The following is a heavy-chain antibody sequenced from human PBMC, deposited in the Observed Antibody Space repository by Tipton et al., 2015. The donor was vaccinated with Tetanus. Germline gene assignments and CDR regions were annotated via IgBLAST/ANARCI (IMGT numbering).Heavy chain of an antibody. J-gene: IGHJ4*02. Sequence: QLVQSGGGLIQPGGSLRLSCAASGFTVSSNYMSWVRQAPGKGLEWVSVIYSGGSTYYADSVKGRFTISRDNSKNALYLQMNSLRAEDTAVYYCAREPPPYCSSTSCYTAGYFDYWGQGTLVTVSS. V-gene: IGHV3-53*01. CDR2: IYSGGST. D-gene: IGHD2-2*02. CDR1: GFTVSSNY. CDR3: AREPPPYCSSTSCYTAGYFDY.